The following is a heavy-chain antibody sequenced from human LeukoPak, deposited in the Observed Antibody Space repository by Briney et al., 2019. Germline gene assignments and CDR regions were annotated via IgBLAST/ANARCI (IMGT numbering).Heavy chain of an antibody. CDR1: GGSISSSSYY. Sequence: SETLSLTCTVSGGSISSSSYYWGWLRQPPGKGLEWIGSIYYSGSTYYNPSLKSRVTISVDTSKNQFSLKLSSVTAADTAVYYCARQDGYNFLIDYWGQGTLVTVSS. V-gene: IGHV4-39*01. D-gene: IGHD5-24*01. J-gene: IGHJ4*02. CDR3: ARQDGYNFLIDY. CDR2: IYYSGST.